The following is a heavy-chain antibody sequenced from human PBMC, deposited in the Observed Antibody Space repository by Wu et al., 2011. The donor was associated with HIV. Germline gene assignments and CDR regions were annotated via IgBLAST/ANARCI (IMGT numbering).Heavy chain of an antibody. D-gene: IGHD6-6*01. CDR3: ARDGSSAQLDLYYNHMDV. CDR2: MNPNSGNT. J-gene: IGHJ6*03. V-gene: IGHV1-8*02. Sequence: QVQLVQSGAEVKKPGASVKVSCKASGYSFTSYDINWVRQATGQGLEWMGWMNPNSGNTDYAQKFQGRVTMTTDTSTSTAYMELRSLRSDDTAVYYCARDGSSAQLDLYYNHMDVWGKGPRSPSP. CDR1: GYSFTSYD.